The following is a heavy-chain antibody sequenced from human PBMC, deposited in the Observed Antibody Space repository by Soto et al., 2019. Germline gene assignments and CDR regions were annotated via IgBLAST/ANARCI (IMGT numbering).Heavy chain of an antibody. CDR1: GFTFSSYA. Sequence: GGSLRLSCAASGFTFSSYAMSWVRQAPGKGLEWVSAISGSGGSTYYADSLKGRFTISRDNSKNTLYLQMNSLRAEDTAVYYCAKATEDSPLIDYWGQGTLVTVSS. CDR2: ISGSGGST. V-gene: IGHV3-23*01. J-gene: IGHJ4*02. D-gene: IGHD3-22*01. CDR3: AKATEDSPLIDY.